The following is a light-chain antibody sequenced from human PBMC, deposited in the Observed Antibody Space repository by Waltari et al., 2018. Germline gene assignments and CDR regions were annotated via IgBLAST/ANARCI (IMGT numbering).Light chain of an antibody. V-gene: IGLV3-27*01. Sequence: SYDLTQPSSVSVSPGQTARITCSGDILAKKYGRWFQQKPGQAPVQVIYKDNERPSGIPERFSGSSSGTTVTLTSSGAHVDDEADYYCYSAADNAVGVFGGVTKLTV. J-gene: IGLJ3*02. CDR3: YSAADNAVGV. CDR2: KDN. CDR1: ILAKKY.